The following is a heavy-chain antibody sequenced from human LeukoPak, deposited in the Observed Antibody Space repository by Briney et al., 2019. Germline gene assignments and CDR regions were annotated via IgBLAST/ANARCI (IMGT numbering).Heavy chain of an antibody. D-gene: IGHD3-22*01. V-gene: IGHV1-46*01. CDR1: GYTFTRYY. CDR3: ARGGSTGYPFDY. J-gene: IGHJ4*02. Sequence: ASVKVSCKASGYTFTRYYMHWVRQAPGQGLEWMGIINPSGGSTTYAQKFRGRVNMTRDTSTSIAYMELSSLRSEDTAVYYCARGGSTGYPFDYWGQGALVTVSS. CDR2: INPSGGST.